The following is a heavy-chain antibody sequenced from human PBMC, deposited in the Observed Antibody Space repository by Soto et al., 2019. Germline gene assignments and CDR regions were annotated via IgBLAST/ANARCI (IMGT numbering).Heavy chain of an antibody. CDR3: SRGIQGNGDYVRILRGRDYYYYGMDV. Sequence: QVQLVQSGAEVKKPGSSVKVSCTASGGTFSSYAISWVRQAPGQGLEWMGGVIPIFGTANYAQKFQGRVMITADESTSTAYMELSSLRSEDTAVYYCSRGIQGNGDYVRILRGRDYYYYGMDVWGQGTTVTVSS. CDR2: VIPIFGTA. J-gene: IGHJ6*02. CDR1: GGTFSSYA. V-gene: IGHV1-69*01. D-gene: IGHD4-17*01.